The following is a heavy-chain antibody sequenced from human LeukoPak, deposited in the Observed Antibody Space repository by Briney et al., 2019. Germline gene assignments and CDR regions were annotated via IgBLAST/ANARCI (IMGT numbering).Heavy chain of an antibody. Sequence: GESLKISCKGSGYSFISYWIGWVRQMPGKGPEWMGIIYPGDSETRYSPSFQGQVTISADKSISTAHLQWSSLKVSDTAMYYCARWLQSHNNFDYWGQGTLVTVSS. J-gene: IGHJ4*02. CDR1: GYSFISYW. CDR2: IYPGDSET. CDR3: ARWLQSHNNFDY. V-gene: IGHV5-51*01. D-gene: IGHD5-24*01.